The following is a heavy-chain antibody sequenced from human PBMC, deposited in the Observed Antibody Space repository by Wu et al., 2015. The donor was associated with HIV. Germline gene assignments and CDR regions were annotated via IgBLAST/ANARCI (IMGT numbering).Heavy chain of an antibody. CDR2: IIPMFDTA. CDR3: LVDTDIVTL. V-gene: IGHV1-69*05. J-gene: IGHJ4*02. Sequence: QVQLLQSGAEVKRPGSSVKVPCKTSGGSFSKNAINWVRQAPGQGFEWVGGIIPMFDTADSAQKFHGRVTISTDESRRTVYLALSSLRSEDTAVYYCLVDTDIVTLWGQGTLVTVSS. D-gene: IGHD2-15*01. CDR1: GGSFSKNA.